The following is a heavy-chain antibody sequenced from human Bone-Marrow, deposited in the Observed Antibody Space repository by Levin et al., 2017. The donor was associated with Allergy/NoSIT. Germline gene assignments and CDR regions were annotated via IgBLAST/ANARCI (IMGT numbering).Heavy chain of an antibody. Sequence: GESLKISCAASGFTVSSNYMSWVRQAPGKGLEWVSVIYSGGSTYYADSVKGRFTISRDISKNALYLQMNSLRAEDTAVYYCARGSQSSTSWYRFDYWGQGTLVTVSS. CDR3: ARGSQSSTSWYRFDY. V-gene: IGHV3-66*02. CDR1: GFTVSSNY. J-gene: IGHJ4*02. D-gene: IGHD6-13*01. CDR2: IYSGGST.